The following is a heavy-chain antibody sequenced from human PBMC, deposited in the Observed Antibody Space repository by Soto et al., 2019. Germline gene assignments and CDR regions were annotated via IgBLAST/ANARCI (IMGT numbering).Heavy chain of an antibody. J-gene: IGHJ4*02. CDR3: ARGIYCTNTRCHFDY. D-gene: IGHD2-2*01. V-gene: IGHV4-4*02. CDR2: IYHSGST. Sequence: QVQLQESGPGLVNPSGTLSLTCDVSGGSISSSNWWTWVRQPPGKGLEGIGEIYHSGSTNYNPSLQSRVIISVDKSKNQFSLNLSSVTAADTAVYYCARGIYCTNTRCHFDYWGQGTLVTVSS. CDR1: GGSISSSNW.